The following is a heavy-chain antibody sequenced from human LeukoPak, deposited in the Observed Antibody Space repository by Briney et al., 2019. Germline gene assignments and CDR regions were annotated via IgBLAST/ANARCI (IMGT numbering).Heavy chain of an antibody. CDR3: ARDLVRGVMGTFDY. V-gene: IGHV3-21*01. J-gene: IGHJ4*02. D-gene: IGHD3-10*01. Sequence: PGGSLRLSCAASGFTFSSYSMNWVRQAPGKELEWVSSISSSSSYIYYADSVKGRFTISRDNAKNSLYLQMNSLRAEDTAVYYCARDLVRGVMGTFDYWGRGTLVTVSS. CDR1: GFTFSSYS. CDR2: ISSSSSYI.